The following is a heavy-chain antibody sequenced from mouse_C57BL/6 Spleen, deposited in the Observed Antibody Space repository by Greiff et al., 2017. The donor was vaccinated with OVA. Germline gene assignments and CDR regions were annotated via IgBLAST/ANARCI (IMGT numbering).Heavy chain of an antibody. D-gene: IGHD1-1*01. Sequence: EVQLQQSVAELVRPGASVKLSCTASGFNIKNTYMHWVKQRPEQGLEWIGRIDPANGNTKYAPKFQGKATITADTSSNTAYLQLSSLTSEDTAIYYCARFTTVVATRWYFDVWGTGTTVTVSS. J-gene: IGHJ1*03. CDR2: IDPANGNT. CDR1: GFNIKNTY. CDR3: ARFTTVVATRWYFDV. V-gene: IGHV14-3*01.